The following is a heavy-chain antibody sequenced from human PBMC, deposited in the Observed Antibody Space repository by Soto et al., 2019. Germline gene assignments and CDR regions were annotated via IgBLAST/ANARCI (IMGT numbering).Heavy chain of an antibody. CDR2: IIPTVGMA. V-gene: IGHV1-69*02. J-gene: IGHJ3*02. CDR1: GGTFSSNI. Sequence: QVQLLQSGAEVKKPGASVKVSCKASGGTFSSNIISWVRQAPGQGLEWMGRIIPTVGMANYAQKFQGRVTISADKFTHTAYMALSSLRSEDAAVFLCASRFLWYSSSWSNVDILGQGTMVIVSS. CDR3: ASRFLWYSSSWSNVDI. D-gene: IGHD6-13*01.